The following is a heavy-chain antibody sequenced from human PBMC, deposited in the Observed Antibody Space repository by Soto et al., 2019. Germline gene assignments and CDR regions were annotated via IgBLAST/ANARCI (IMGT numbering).Heavy chain of an antibody. Sequence: TGGSLRLSCEASGFTFRSYAMHWVRQAPGKGLELVAIISYDVSNKYYGESVKGRFTISRDNSKNTVSLQMSSLRVDDTAVYYCARDLSRGITMIGLETHFWGQGTTVTVSS. J-gene: IGHJ4*02. D-gene: IGHD3-22*01. V-gene: IGHV3-30*04. CDR1: GFTFRSYA. CDR2: ISYDVSNK. CDR3: ARDLSRGITMIGLETHF.